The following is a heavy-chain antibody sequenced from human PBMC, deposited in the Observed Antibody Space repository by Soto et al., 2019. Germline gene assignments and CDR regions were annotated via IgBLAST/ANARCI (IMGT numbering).Heavy chain of an antibody. V-gene: IGHV4-39*01. CDR1: VGSISSSSYY. Sequence: SEILSHTCTVSVGSISSSSYYWGRIRQRPGKGLEWIGSIYYSGSTYYNPSLTSRVTISADTSKNQFSLKLSSVTAADTAVYYCASNTVTTASLYYYYGMDVWAQGTTVTVYS. J-gene: IGHJ6*02. CDR3: ASNTVTTASLYYYYGMDV. D-gene: IGHD4-4*01. CDR2: IYYSGST.